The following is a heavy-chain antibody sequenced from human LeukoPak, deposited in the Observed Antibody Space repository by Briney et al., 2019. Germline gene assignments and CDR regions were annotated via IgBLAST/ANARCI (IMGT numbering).Heavy chain of an antibody. CDR2: MNPNSGNT. J-gene: IGHJ5*02. Sequence: ASVKVSCKASGYTFTSYDINWVRQATGQGLEWMGWMNPNSGNTGYAQKFQGRVTMTRNTSISTAYMERSSLRSEDTAVYYCARRVPGIGAVRRFDPWGQGTLVTVSS. D-gene: IGHD6-13*01. CDR1: GYTFTSYD. CDR3: ARRVPGIGAVRRFDP. V-gene: IGHV1-8*01.